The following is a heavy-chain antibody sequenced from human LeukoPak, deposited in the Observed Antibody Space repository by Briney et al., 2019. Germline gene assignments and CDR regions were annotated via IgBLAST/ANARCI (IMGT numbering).Heavy chain of an antibody. J-gene: IGHJ4*02. V-gene: IGHV3-23*01. D-gene: IGHD3-3*01. CDR1: GFTFSSYA. CDR3: AGNVLRFLEWPQYYFDY. CDR2: ISGSGGST. Sequence: GGSLRLSCAASGFTFSSYAMSWVRQAPGKGLEWVSAISGSGGSTYYADSVEGRFTISRDNSKNTLYLQMNSLRAEDAAVYYCAGNVLRFLEWPQYYFDYWGQGTLVTVSS.